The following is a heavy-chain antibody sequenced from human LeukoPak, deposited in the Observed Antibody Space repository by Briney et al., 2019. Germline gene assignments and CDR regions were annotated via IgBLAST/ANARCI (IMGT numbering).Heavy chain of an antibody. CDR3: AKDSGYCSGGSCYLSYYFDY. V-gene: IGHV3-23*01. CDR2: ISGSGGGT. D-gene: IGHD2-15*01. Sequence: GGSLRLSCAASGFTFSSYAMSWVRQAPGKGLEWVSAISGSGGGTYYADSVKGRFTISRDNSKNTLYLQMNSLRAEDTAVYYCAKDSGYCSGGSCYLSYYFDYWGQGTLVTVSS. J-gene: IGHJ4*02. CDR1: GFTFSSYA.